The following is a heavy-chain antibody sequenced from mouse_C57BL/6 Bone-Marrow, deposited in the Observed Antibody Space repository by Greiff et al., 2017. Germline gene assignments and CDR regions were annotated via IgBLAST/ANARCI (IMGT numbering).Heavy chain of an antibody. CDR2: IDPENGDT. Sequence: EVHLVESGAELVRPGASVKLSCTASGFNIKDDYMHWVKQRPEQGLEWIGWIDPENGDTEYASKFKGKATITADTSSKTAYLQISRLTSEDTAVYYCTTVVAPRYAMDYWGQGPSVTVSS. D-gene: IGHD1-1*01. J-gene: IGHJ4*01. CDR1: GFNIKDDY. V-gene: IGHV14-4*01. CDR3: TTVVAPRYAMDY.